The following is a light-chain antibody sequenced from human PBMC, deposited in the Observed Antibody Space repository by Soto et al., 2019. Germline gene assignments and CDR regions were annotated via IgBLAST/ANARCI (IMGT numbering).Light chain of an antibody. J-gene: IGKJ1*01. Sequence: DIVLNQSPLSLPVTPGAPASISCRSSQSLLHSNGNIYLDWYLQKPGQSPPLLIYLGSIRASGVPDRVSRIGSGTDFTLKITRVEAEDVGVYYCMQAIQAPRTFGLGTKVEIK. CDR1: QSLLHSNGNIY. CDR2: LGS. CDR3: MQAIQAPRT. V-gene: IGKV2-28*01.